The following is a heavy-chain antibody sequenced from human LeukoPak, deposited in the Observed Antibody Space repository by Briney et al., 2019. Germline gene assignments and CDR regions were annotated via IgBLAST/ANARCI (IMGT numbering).Heavy chain of an antibody. CDR1: GYTFTSYD. V-gene: IGHV1-8*01. CDR3: ARGVDTVDAFDI. Sequence: ASVKVSCKASGYTFTSYDINWVRQATGQGLEWMGWMNPNSGNTGYAQKFQGRVTMTRNTSISTAYIELSSLRSEDTAVYYCARGVDTVDAFDIWGQGTMVTVSS. D-gene: IGHD5-18*01. J-gene: IGHJ3*02. CDR2: MNPNSGNT.